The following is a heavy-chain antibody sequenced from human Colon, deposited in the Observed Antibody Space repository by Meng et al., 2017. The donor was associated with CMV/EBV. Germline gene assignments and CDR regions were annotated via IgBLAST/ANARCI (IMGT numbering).Heavy chain of an antibody. CDR2: IIPDVATA. CDR3: ARISVDVMSRPVVYYFGLDV. Sequence: TYGILWIRQAPGQGLEWLGTIIPDVATANYAQRFQGRVTMTPDKSRTAVFMELNKLQSDDTAVYFCARISVDVMSRPVVYYFGLDVWGQGTSVTVSS. J-gene: IGHJ6*02. CDR1: TYG. V-gene: IGHV1-69*04. D-gene: IGHD3-16*01.